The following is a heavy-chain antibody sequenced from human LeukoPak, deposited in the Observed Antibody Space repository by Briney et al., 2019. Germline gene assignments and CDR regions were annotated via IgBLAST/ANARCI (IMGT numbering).Heavy chain of an antibody. CDR2: IYHSGST. V-gene: IGHV4-30-2*01. Sequence: QPRPIAFDMAGCDDVGGGYCVSCIRHPIRKSQEWIGYIYHSGSTYYNPSLKSRVTISVDRSKNQFSLKLSSVTAADTAVYYCARGLAAAGNWFDPWGQGTLVTVSS. D-gene: IGHD6-13*01. CDR3: ARGLAAAGNWFDP. J-gene: IGHJ5*02. CDR1: GCDDVGGGYC.